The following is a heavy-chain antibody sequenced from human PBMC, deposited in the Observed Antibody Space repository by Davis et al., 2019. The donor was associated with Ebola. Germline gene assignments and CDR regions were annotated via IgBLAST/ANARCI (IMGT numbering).Heavy chain of an antibody. J-gene: IGHJ4*02. CDR1: GFTFSSYW. CDR3: VGNLAV. CDR2: INTDGSST. V-gene: IGHV3-74*01. Sequence: GESLKISCVASGFTFSSYWMHWARQAPGKGLVWVSRINTDGSSTDYADSVKGRFTISRDNAKNTLYLQMNSLRADDTAVYYCVGNLAVWGQGTLVTVSS.